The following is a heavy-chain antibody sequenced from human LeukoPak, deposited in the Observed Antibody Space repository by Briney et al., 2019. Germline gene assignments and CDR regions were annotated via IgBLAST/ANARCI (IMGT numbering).Heavy chain of an antibody. CDR1: GFTFSSYA. D-gene: IGHD5-24*01. CDR3: ARDRRIIKMATSGDFDY. Sequence: GGSLRLSCAASGFTFSSYAMHWVRQAPGKGLEWVAVISYDGNNKYYADSVKGRFTISRDNSKNTLYLQMNSLRAEDTAVYYCARDRRIIKMATSGDFDYWGQGTLVTVSS. V-gene: IGHV3-30*04. CDR2: ISYDGNNK. J-gene: IGHJ4*02.